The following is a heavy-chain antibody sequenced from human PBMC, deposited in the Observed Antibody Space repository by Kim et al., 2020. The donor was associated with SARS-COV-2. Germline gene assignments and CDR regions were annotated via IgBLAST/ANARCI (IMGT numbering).Heavy chain of an antibody. V-gene: IGHV1-69*01. Sequence: KLQGRVTITADESTSTAYMGMSSLRSEDTAVYYCARDPQWRAAAGNWFDPWGQGTLVTVSS. J-gene: IGHJ5*02. CDR3: ARDPQWRAAAGNWFDP. D-gene: IGHD6-13*01.